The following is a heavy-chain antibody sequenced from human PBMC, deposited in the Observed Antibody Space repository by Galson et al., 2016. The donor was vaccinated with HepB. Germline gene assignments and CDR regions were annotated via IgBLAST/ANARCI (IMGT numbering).Heavy chain of an antibody. V-gene: IGHV3-30*03. J-gene: IGHJ2*01. D-gene: IGHD7-27*01. CDR3: ARGGAWGKWYFVL. CDR2: IGTDGRTK. CDR1: GFTFSCCS. Sequence: SLRLSCAASGFTFSCCSIHWVRQVPGKGLEWVAVIGTDGRTKFYADSVRGRFTIYRDNSENTVYLQMSSLRMEDTAGYYCARGGAWGKWYFVLWGRGSLVTVSS.